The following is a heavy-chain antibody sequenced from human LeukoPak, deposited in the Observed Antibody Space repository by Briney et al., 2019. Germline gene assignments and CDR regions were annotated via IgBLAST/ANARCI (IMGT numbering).Heavy chain of an antibody. CDR1: GFTVSGNY. J-gene: IGHJ4*02. CDR2: IYSGGST. Sequence: PGGSLRLSCAASGFTVSGNYMSWVRQAPGKGLEWVSVIYSGGSTYYADSVKGRFTISRDNSKNTLYLQMNSLRAEDTAVYYCARDIPPYYYDSSGYPPDVYWGQGTLVTVSS. V-gene: IGHV3-53*01. D-gene: IGHD3-22*01. CDR3: ARDIPPYYYDSSGYPPDVY.